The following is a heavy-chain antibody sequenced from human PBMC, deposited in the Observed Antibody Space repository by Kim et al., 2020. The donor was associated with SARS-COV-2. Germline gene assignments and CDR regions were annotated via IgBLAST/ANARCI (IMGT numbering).Heavy chain of an antibody. CDR1: GFTFSAYG. V-gene: IGHV3-33*06. CDR2: IWYNGVNK. J-gene: IGHJ4*02. CDR3: AKDDDYGKPFDY. D-gene: IGHD4-17*01. Sequence: GGSLRLSCAASGFTFSAYGMHWVRQAPGKGPELVAGIWYNGVNKNYADSVKGRFTISRDNSKNTVYLQMNSLRAEDTAVYYCAKDDDYGKPFDYWGQGTVVTVSS.